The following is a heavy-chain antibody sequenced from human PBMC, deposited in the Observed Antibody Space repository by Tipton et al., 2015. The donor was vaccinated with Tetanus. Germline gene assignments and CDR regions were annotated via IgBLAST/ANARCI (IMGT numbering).Heavy chain of an antibody. CDR1: GGSVSSGSYY. CDR2: ILYGKST. D-gene: IGHD3-3*01. CDR3: ARIHDYWSGYFDF. J-gene: IGHJ4*02. Sequence: LRLSCTVSGGSVSSGSYYWSWVRQPPGKGLEFIGYILYGKSTHYNPSLKSRLSMSADPAKDQFSLRLTSVTAADTAVYYCARIHDYWSGYFDFWGQGTLVIVSS. V-gene: IGHV4-61*01.